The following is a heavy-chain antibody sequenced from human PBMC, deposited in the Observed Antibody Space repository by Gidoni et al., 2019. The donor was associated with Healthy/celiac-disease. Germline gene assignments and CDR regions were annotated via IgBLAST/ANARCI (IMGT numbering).Heavy chain of an antibody. V-gene: IGHV3-30-3*01. Sequence: QVQLVESGGGVVQPGRSLRPSCAACGFTFSSYAMHWVRQAPGKGLEWVAVISYDGSNKYYADSVKGRFTISRDNSKNTLYLQMNSLRAEDTAVYYCARGLNSRDYFDYWGQGTLVTVSS. CDR1: GFTFSSYA. D-gene: IGHD3-10*01. J-gene: IGHJ4*02. CDR2: ISYDGSNK. CDR3: ARGLNSRDYFDY.